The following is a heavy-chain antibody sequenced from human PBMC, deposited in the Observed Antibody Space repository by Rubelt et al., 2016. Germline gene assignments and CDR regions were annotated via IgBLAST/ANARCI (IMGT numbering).Heavy chain of an antibody. V-gene: IGHV1-18*01. CDR1: GYTFTSYV. D-gene: IGHD6-13*01. CDR3: ARVISGVEYSSSWHFDY. J-gene: IGHJ4*02. Sequence: QVQLVQSGAEVKKPGASVKVSCKASGYTFTSYVISWVRQAPGQGLEWMGWISAYTGTTNYAQKLQGRVTRTTDTSTSTAYMELRSLRSDDTAVYYCARVISGVEYSSSWHFDYWGQGTLVTVSS. CDR2: ISAYTGTT.